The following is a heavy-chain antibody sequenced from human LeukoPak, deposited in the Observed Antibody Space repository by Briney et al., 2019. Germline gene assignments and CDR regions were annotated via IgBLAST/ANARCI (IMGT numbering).Heavy chain of an antibody. CDR1: GFTFSGYN. V-gene: IGHV3-48*01. D-gene: IGHD3/OR15-3a*01. CDR3: ARDLDPLNY. Sequence: PGGSLRLSCAASGFTFSGYNLNWVRRAPGKGLEWVSYISSSGSTIYYADSVKGRFTISRDNAKNSLFLQMNSLRAEDTAVYYCARDLDPLNYWGQGTLVTVSS. CDR2: ISSSGSTI. J-gene: IGHJ4*02.